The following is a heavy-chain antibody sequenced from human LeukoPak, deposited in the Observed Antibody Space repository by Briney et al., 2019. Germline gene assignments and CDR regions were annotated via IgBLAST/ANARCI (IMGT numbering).Heavy chain of an antibody. CDR2: IYYTGST. D-gene: IGHD2-8*01. CDR1: RGSVSSSTYY. Sequence: KSSETLSLTCTVSRGSVSSSTYYWSWVRQPPGKGLEWIASIYYTGSTYYNPSLKSRVTISLDMPKNEFFLTMTSVTAADTAVYFCTAEKNGSPHYWGQGTQVTVSS. J-gene: IGHJ4*02. V-gene: IGHV4-39*07. CDR3: TAEKNGSPHY.